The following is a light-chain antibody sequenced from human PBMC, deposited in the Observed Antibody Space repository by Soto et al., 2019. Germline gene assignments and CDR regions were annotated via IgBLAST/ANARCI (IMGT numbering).Light chain of an antibody. CDR1: QSVSNSY. Sequence: EIVLTPSPGTLSLSNRDRATLYCSASQSVSNSYLAWHQQKPGQAPRLLIYGASSRATGIPDRFSGSGSGTDFTLTISRLEPEDFAVYYCQRYGSAPGLPVGGGTKVEIK. V-gene: IGKV3-20*01. CDR3: QRYGSAPGLP. J-gene: IGKJ4*01. CDR2: GAS.